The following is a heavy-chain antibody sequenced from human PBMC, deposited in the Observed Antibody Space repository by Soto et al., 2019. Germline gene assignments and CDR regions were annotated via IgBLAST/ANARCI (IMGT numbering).Heavy chain of an antibody. V-gene: IGHV1-69*01. CDR3: ARDQSGAVAVTEWFDP. CDR1: GGTFSSYA. D-gene: IGHD6-19*01. CDR2: IIPIFGPA. Sequence: QVQLVQSGAEVKKPGSSVKVSCKASGGTFSSYAISWVRQAPGQGLEWMGGIIPIFGPANYAQKFQGRVTITADESTSTAYMELSSLRSEDTAVYYCARDQSGAVAVTEWFDPWGQGTLVTVYS. J-gene: IGHJ5*02.